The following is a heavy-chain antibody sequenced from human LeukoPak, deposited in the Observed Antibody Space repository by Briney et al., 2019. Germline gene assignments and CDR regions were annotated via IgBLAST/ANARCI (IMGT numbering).Heavy chain of an antibody. V-gene: IGHV3-7*03. CDR1: GFTFRSHW. Sequence: GGSLRLSCAASGFTFRSHWMSWVRQAPGKGLEWVANIKQDGSEKYYVDSVKGRFTISRDNAKNSLYLQVNSLRAEDTAVYYCVREGLTYRCLNSWGQGALVTVSS. J-gene: IGHJ4*02. D-gene: IGHD3-9*01. CDR3: VREGLTYRCLNS. CDR2: IKQDGSEK.